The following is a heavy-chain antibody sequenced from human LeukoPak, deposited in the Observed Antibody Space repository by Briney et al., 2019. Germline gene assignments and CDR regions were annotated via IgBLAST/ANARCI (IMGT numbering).Heavy chain of an antibody. CDR2: ISGSGGST. V-gene: IGHV3-23*01. CDR3: ATAVRQASGSLYAYFDY. D-gene: IGHD1-26*01. J-gene: IGHJ4*02. Sequence: PGGSLRLSCAASGFTFRRYWMSWVRQAPGKGLEWVSAISGSGGSTYYADSVKGRFTISRDNSKNTLYLQMNSLRAEDTAVYYCATAVRQASGSLYAYFDYWGQGTLVTVSS. CDR1: GFTFRRYW.